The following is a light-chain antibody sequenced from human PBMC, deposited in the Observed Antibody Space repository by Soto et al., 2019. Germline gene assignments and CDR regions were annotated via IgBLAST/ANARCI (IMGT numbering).Light chain of an antibody. J-gene: IGLJ1*01. V-gene: IGLV2-14*01. CDR2: DVS. CDR3: SSYTSSSTLDYV. CDR1: SSDVCGYNY. Sequence: QSVLTQPASVSGSPGQSITISCTGTSSDVCGYNYVSWYQQHPGKAPKLMIYDVSNRPSGVSNRFSGSKSGNTASLTISGLQAEDEADYYCSSYTSSSTLDYVFGTGNKVTVL.